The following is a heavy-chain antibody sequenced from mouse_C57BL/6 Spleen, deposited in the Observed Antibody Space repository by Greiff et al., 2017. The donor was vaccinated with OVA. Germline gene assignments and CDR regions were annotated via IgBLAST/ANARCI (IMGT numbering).Heavy chain of an antibody. CDR3: AREGTAQDTAY. CDR2: IDPSDSYT. J-gene: IGHJ3*01. Sequence: QVQLQQPGAELVRPGTSVKLSCKASGYTFTSYWMHWVKQRPGQGLEWIGVIDPSDSYTNYNQKFKGKATLTVDTSSSTAYMQLSSLTSEDAAVYYCAREGTAQDTAYWGQGTLVTVSA. D-gene: IGHD3-2*02. CDR1: GYTFTSYW. V-gene: IGHV1-59*01.